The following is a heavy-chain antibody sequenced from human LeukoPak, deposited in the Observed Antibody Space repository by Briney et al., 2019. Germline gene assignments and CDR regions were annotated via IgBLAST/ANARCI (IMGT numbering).Heavy chain of an antibody. D-gene: IGHD3-16*02. CDR1: GYTFTGYY. J-gene: IGHJ4*02. Sequence: GASVKVSCKASGYTFTGYYMHWVRQAPGQGLEWMGWINPNSGGTNYAQKFQGRVTMTRDTSISTAYMELSRLRSDDTAVYYCARDIHIELDYDYVWGSYRPDGIDYWGQGTLVTVSS. CDR3: ARDIHIELDYDYVWGSYRPDGIDY. CDR2: INPNSGGT. V-gene: IGHV1-2*02.